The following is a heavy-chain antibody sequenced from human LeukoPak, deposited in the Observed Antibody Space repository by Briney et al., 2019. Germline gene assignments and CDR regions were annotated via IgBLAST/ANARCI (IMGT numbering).Heavy chain of an antibody. Sequence: ASVKVSCKASGYTFTSYGISWVRQAPGQGLEWMGWISGYNGNTNYAQKLQGRVTLTTDTSTSTAYMELWSLRSDDTAVYYCARVYSSSWYSSTYYYYGMDVWGQGTTVTVSS. CDR3: ARVYSSSWYSSTYYYYGMDV. CDR2: ISGYNGNT. CDR1: GYTFTSYG. D-gene: IGHD6-13*01. V-gene: IGHV1-18*01. J-gene: IGHJ6*02.